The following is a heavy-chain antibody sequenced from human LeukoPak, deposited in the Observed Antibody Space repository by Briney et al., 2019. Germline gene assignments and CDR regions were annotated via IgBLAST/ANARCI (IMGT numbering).Heavy chain of an antibody. Sequence: GGSLRLSCAVSGFTFSSYWMSWVRQAPGKGLEWVANIKQDGSEKYYVDSVKGRFTISRDNAKNSLYLQMNSLRAEDTAVYYCARGIPYDSGDAFDIWGQGTMVTVSS. V-gene: IGHV3-7*01. CDR2: IKQDGSEK. D-gene: IGHD5-12*01. CDR1: GFTFSSYW. CDR3: ARGIPYDSGDAFDI. J-gene: IGHJ3*02.